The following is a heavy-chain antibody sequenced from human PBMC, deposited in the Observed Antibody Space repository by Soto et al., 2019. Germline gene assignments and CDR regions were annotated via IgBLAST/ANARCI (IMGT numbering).Heavy chain of an antibody. J-gene: IGHJ6*02. D-gene: IGHD3-16*01. CDR2: IIPIFGTA. CDR3: ARATIRSGGDYYYGMDV. Sequence: QVQLVQSGAEVKKPGSSVKVSCKASGGTFSSYAISWVRQAPGQGLEWMGGIIPIFGTANYAQTFQGRVTVTADVSTSTAYMELSSLRSEDTAVYYCARATIRSGGDYYYGMDVWGQGTTVTVSS. CDR1: GGTFSSYA. V-gene: IGHV1-69*01.